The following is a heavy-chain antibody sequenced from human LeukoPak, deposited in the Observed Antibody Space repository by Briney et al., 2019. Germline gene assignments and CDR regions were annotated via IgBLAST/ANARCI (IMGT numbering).Heavy chain of an antibody. J-gene: IGHJ4*02. CDR2: ISWDGGST. D-gene: IGHD2-2*01. CDR1: GFTFDDYA. V-gene: IGHV3-43D*03. Sequence: PGGSLRLSCAASGFTFDDYAMHWVRQAPGKGLEWVSLISWDGGSTYYADSVKGRFTISRDNSKNSLYLQMNSLRTEDTALYYCAKGASNALTASFDYWGQGTLVTVSS. CDR3: AKGASNALTASFDY.